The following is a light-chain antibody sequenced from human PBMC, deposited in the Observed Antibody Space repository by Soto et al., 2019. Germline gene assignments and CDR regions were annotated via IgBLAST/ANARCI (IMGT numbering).Light chain of an antibody. CDR1: QTISSW. Sequence: DIQMTQSPSTLTGSVGDRVTITFRASQTISSWLAWYQQKPGKAPKLLIYKASTLKSGVPSRFSGSGSGTEFTLTISSLQPDDFATYYCQNYNSYSEAFGQGTKVDIK. CDR3: QNYNSYSEA. CDR2: KAS. J-gene: IGKJ1*01. V-gene: IGKV1-5*03.